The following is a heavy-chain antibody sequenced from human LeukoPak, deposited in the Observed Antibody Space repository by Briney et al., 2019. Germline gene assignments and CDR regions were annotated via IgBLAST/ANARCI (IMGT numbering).Heavy chain of an antibody. CDR2: VSAKTGVT. CDR3: ARILASIIDY. Sequence: ASVKVSCKASGYTFTNYGITWVRQAPGQGLEWMGWVSAKTGVTNYAQKFQGRVTMTTDTSTSTVYMELRSLRSDDTAVFYCARILASIIDYWGQGTLVTASS. CDR1: GYTFTNYG. V-gene: IGHV1-18*01. D-gene: IGHD5/OR15-5a*01. J-gene: IGHJ4*02.